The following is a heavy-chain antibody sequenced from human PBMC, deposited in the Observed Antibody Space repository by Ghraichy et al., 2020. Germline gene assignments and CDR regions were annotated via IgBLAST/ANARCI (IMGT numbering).Heavy chain of an antibody. V-gene: IGHV3-33*01. D-gene: IGHD1-26*01. J-gene: IGHJ4*02. CDR2: IWYDGSNK. CDR1: GFTFSNYG. Sequence: GSLNISCAASGFTFSNYGMHWVRQAPGKGLEWVAVIWYDGSNKYYADSVKGRFTISRDNSKNTLYLQMNSLRAEDTAVYYCARDLYSGSYSVDYWGQGTLVTVSS. CDR3: ARDLYSGSYSVDY.